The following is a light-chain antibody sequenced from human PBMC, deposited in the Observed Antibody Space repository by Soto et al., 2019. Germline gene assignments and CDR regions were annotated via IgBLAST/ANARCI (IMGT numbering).Light chain of an antibody. V-gene: IGLV2-23*02. CDR3: CSYVGSSNVV. Sequence: QSVLTQPASVSGSPGQSITISCTGTSSDIGNYNLVSWYQQRPGKAPKLLIYEVSKRPSGVSNRFSGSKSGNTASLTISGLQAEDEADYFCCSYVGSSNVVFGGGTQLTVL. J-gene: IGLJ2*01. CDR2: EVS. CDR1: SSDIGNYNL.